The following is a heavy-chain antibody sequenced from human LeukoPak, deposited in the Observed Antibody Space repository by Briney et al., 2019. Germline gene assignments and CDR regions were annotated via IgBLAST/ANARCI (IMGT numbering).Heavy chain of an antibody. V-gene: IGHV4-59*01. CDR1: GGSISSYY. D-gene: IGHD6-13*01. CDR2: VYYSGST. J-gene: IGHJ4*02. CDR3: ARGYSSSWYYFDY. Sequence: SETLSLTCTVSGGSISSYYWSWIRQPPGKGLEWIGYVYYSGSTNYNPSLKSRVTISVDTSKNQFSLKLSSVTAADTAVYYCARGYSSSWYYFDYWGQGTLVTVSS.